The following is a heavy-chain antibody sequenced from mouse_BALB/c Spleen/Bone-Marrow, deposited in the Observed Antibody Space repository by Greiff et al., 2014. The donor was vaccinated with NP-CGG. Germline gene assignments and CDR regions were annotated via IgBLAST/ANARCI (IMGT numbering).Heavy chain of an antibody. CDR1: GFTFTDYY. Sequence: EVMLVESGGGLVQPGGSLRLSCATSGFTFTDYYMSWVRQPPGKALEWLGFIRNKANGYTTEYSASVKGRFTISRDNSQSTLYLQMNTLRAEDSATYYCAREGVYYGNPYWYFDVWGAGTTVTVSS. D-gene: IGHD2-1*01. CDR3: AREGVYYGNPYWYFDV. J-gene: IGHJ1*01. V-gene: IGHV7-3*02. CDR2: IRNKANGYTT.